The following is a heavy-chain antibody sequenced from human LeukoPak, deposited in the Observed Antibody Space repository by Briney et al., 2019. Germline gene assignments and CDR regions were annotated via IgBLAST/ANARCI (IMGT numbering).Heavy chain of an antibody. CDR1: GYTFTSYD. CDR3: ARESYSSSWLGSNWFDP. V-gene: IGHV1-8*01. CDR2: MNPNSGNT. D-gene: IGHD6-13*01. Sequence: ASVKVSCKASGYTFTSYDINWVRQATGQGLEWMGWMNPNSGNTGYAQKFQGRVTMTRNTSISTAYMELSSLRSEDTAVYYCARESYSSSWLGSNWFDPWGQGTLVTVSS. J-gene: IGHJ5*02.